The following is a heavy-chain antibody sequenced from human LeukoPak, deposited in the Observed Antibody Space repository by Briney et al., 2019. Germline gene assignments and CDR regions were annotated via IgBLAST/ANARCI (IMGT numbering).Heavy chain of an antibody. CDR1: GGSISSYY. CDR2: IHYNGGT. CDR3: ARGAHTFSSGWNFDL. J-gene: IGHJ2*01. Sequence: PSETLSLTCTVSGGSISSYYWSWIRQPPGKGLEWIGYIHYNGGTNYNPSGSTNYHPSLKSRVTISADTSKDQFSLNLSSVNAADTAVYYCARGAHTFSSGWNFDLWGRGTLVTVSS. V-gene: IGHV4-59*01. D-gene: IGHD6-19*01.